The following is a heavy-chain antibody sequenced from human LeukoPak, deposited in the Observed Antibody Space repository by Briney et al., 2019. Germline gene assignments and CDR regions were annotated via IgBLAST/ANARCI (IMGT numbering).Heavy chain of an antibody. CDR1: EFTFSNYA. CDR3: AKISKSRYFEN. J-gene: IGHJ4*02. D-gene: IGHD3-16*02. Sequence: GSLRLSCSASEFTFSNYAMRWIRQAPGKGLEWVSSISDSGDNTYYADSVKGRFTISRDNSKNTLYLQMNSLRAEDTAVYYCAKISKSRYFENWGQGTLVTVSS. CDR2: ISDSGDNT. V-gene: IGHV3-23*01.